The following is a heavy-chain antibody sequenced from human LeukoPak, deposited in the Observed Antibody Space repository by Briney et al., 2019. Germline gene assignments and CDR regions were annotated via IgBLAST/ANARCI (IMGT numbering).Heavy chain of an antibody. Sequence: SQTLSLTCTVSGGSISSGSYYWGWLRQPAGKGLEWIGRIYTSGSTNYNPSLKSRVTISVDTSKNQFSLKLSSVTAADTAVYYCARWGYDFWSGYYTVRGFDPWGQGTLVTVSS. CDR2: IYTSGST. CDR1: GGSISSGSYY. J-gene: IGHJ5*02. CDR3: ARWGYDFWSGYYTVRGFDP. V-gene: IGHV4-61*02. D-gene: IGHD3-3*01.